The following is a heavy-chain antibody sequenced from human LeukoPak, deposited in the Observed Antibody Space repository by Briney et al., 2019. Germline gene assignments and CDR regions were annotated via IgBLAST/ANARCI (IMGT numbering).Heavy chain of an antibody. V-gene: IGHV4-34*01. Sequence: PSETLSLTCAVYGGSFSGYYWSWIRQPPGKGLEWIGEINHSGSTNYNPSLKSRVTISVDTSKNQFSLKLCSVTAADTAVYYCARNYGGIDYWGQGTLVTVSS. CDR3: ARNYGGIDY. CDR2: INHSGST. D-gene: IGHD4-23*01. CDR1: GGSFSGYY. J-gene: IGHJ4*02.